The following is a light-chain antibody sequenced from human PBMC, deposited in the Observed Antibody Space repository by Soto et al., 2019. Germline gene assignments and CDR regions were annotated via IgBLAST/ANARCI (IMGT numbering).Light chain of an antibody. CDR1: RDISTW. CDR3: QKYNSAPRT. V-gene: IGKV1-27*01. J-gene: IGKJ1*01. Sequence: IQMTQSPSPVSASVGDRVTITCQASRDISTWVAWYPQTRGKVPKFXIYAASTLQSGVPSRFSGSGAGTDFTRTISSLQPEDVATYYCQKYNSAPRTFGQGTQVDIK. CDR2: AAS.